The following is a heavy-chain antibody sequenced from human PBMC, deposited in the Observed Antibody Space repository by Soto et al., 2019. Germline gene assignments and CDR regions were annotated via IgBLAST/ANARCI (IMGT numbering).Heavy chain of an antibody. D-gene: IGHD3-9*01. J-gene: IGHJ4*02. CDR3: ATGYVIFTGYYSSDY. V-gene: IGHV3-11*06. Sequence: GGSLRLACAASGFTFSDYYMSWIRQAPGKGLEWVSYISSSSSYTNYADSVKGRFTISRDNAKNSLYLQMNSLRAEDTAVYYCATGYVIFTGYYSSDYWGQGALVTVSS. CDR2: ISSSSSYT. CDR1: GFTFSDYY.